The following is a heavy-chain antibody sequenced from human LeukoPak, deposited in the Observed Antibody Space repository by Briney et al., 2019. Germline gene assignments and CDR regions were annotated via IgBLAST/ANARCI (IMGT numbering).Heavy chain of an antibody. D-gene: IGHD5-18*01. CDR2: ISGSGRTM. V-gene: IGHV3-48*03. J-gene: IGHJ6*02. CDR1: GFTFSSYE. CDR3: ARDVSRGYLRPLDV. Sequence: GGSLRLSCAASGFTFSSYEMNWVRQAPGKGLEWVSYISGSGRTMSYADSVKGRFTISRDNAKNSLYLQMNSLRVEDTAVYHCARDVSRGYLRPLDVWGQGTTVTVSS.